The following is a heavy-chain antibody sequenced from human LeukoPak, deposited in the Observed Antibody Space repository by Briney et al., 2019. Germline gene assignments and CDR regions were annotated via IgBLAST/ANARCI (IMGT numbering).Heavy chain of an antibody. CDR2: ISSSSSYI. CDR1: GFTFSSYS. CDR3: ARGEAYYDFWSGYYLLDY. V-gene: IGHV3-21*01. Sequence: AGGSLRLSCAASGFTFSSYSMNWVRQAPGKGLEWVSSISSSSSYIYYADSVKGRFTISRDNAKNSLYLQMNSLRAEDTAVYYCARGEAYYDFWSGYYLLDYWGQGTLVTVSS. J-gene: IGHJ4*02. D-gene: IGHD3-3*01.